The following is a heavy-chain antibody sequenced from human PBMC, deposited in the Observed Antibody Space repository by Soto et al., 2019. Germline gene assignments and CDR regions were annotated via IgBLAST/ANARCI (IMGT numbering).Heavy chain of an antibody. J-gene: IGHJ4*02. Sequence: RGSLRLSCAASGFTFINYAISWVRQAPGKGLEWVSAISGSGASTYYADSVKGRFTISRDNSKNTLYLQLNSLRAEDTAVYYCAKLQVYFDYWGQGTLVTVSS. CDR3: AKLQVYFDY. CDR2: ISGSGAST. CDR1: GFTFINYA. V-gene: IGHV3-23*01.